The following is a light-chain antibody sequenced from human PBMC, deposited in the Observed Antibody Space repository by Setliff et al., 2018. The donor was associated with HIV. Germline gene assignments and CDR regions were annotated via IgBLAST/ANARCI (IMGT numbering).Light chain of an antibody. V-gene: IGLV2-14*03. CDR1: SSDVGGYSY. J-gene: IGLJ1*01. CDR2: EVR. Sequence: QSALTQPASVSGSLGQSITISCTGTSSDVGGYSYVSWYQQHPGKAPKLIIYEVRNRPSGVSNRFSASKSGNTASLTIPGLQAEDEADYYCSSYAVSNTLPFGTGTKGTVL. CDR3: SSYAVSNTLP.